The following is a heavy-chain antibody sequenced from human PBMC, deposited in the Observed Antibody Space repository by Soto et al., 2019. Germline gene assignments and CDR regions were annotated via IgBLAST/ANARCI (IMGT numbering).Heavy chain of an antibody. J-gene: IGHJ4*02. Sequence: SETLSLTCTVSGGSISSGVYYWTWIRQHPGKGLEWIGYIYYSGSTYYNPSLKSRVTISVDTSKNQFSLKLSSVTAADTAVYYCARGKTVAAAGPFDYWGQGTLVTVSS. V-gene: IGHV4-31*03. CDR1: GGSISSGVYY. D-gene: IGHD6-13*01. CDR2: IYYSGST. CDR3: ARGKTVAAAGPFDY.